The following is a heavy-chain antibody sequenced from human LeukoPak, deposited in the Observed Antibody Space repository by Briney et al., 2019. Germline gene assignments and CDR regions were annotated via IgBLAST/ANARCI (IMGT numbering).Heavy chain of an antibody. CDR3: ARGTSGYYMDV. CDR2: IYRSGST. V-gene: IGHV4-38-2*02. CDR1: NYSISNSLY. Sequence: SETLSLTCSGSNYSISNSLYWGWLRQPPGKGLEWIGSIYRSGSTFYNPSLKSRVTISLDTSKSQFSLKLSSVTAADTAVYFFARGTSGYYMDVWGKGTTVTVSS. J-gene: IGHJ6*03. D-gene: IGHD1-14*01.